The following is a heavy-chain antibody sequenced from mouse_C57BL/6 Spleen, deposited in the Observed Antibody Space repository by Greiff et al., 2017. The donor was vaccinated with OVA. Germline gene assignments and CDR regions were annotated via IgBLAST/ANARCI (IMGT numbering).Heavy chain of an antibody. CDR3: ARWDTTVVAPRFGY. Sequence: VQLQQSGPELVKPGASVKISCKASGYAFSSSWMNWVKQRPGKGLEWIGRIYPGDGDTNYNGKFKGKATLTADKSSSTAYMQLSSLTSEDSAVYVCARWDTTVVAPRFGYWGQGTLVTVSA. D-gene: IGHD1-1*01. J-gene: IGHJ3*01. V-gene: IGHV1-82*01. CDR1: GYAFSSSW. CDR2: IYPGDGDT.